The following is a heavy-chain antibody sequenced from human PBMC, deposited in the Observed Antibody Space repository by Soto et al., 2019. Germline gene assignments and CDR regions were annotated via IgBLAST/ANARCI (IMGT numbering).Heavy chain of an antibody. J-gene: IGHJ6*02. Sequence: SVKVSCKASGGTFSSYAISWVRQAPGQGLEWMGGIIPIFGTANYAQKFQGRVTITADESTSTAYMELSSLRSEDTAVYYCARVDCSSTSCYPGGYYYYYGMDVWGQGTTVTVSS. CDR2: IIPIFGTA. CDR1: GGTFSSYA. D-gene: IGHD2-2*01. V-gene: IGHV1-69*13. CDR3: ARVDCSSTSCYPGGYYYYYGMDV.